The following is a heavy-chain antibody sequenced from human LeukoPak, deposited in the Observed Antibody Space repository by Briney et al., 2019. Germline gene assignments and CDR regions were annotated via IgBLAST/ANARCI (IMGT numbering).Heavy chain of an antibody. CDR3: ARAGKAAAFDY. CDR2: ISGSGGST. J-gene: IGHJ4*02. CDR1: GFTFSSYA. V-gene: IGHV3-23*01. D-gene: IGHD2-15*01. Sequence: GGSLRLSCAASGFTFSSYAMSWVRQAPGKGLEWVSAISGSGGSTYYAGSVKGRFTLSRGNFENTLYLHMSSLRADDTAIYYCARAGKAAAFDYWGQGTLVTVSS.